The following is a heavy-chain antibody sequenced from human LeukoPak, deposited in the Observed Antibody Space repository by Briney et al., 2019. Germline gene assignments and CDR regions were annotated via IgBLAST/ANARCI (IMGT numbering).Heavy chain of an antibody. CDR1: GYTFTGYY. CDR2: INTNTGNP. J-gene: IGHJ4*02. V-gene: IGHV7-4-1*02. D-gene: IGHD6-13*01. Sequence: ASVKVSCKASGYTFTGYYMHWVRQAPGQGREWMGWINTNTGNPTYAQGFTGRFVFSLDTSVSTAYLQISSLKAEDTAVYYCATSPGIAAPSGYYFDHWGQGTLVTVSS. CDR3: ATSPGIAAPSGYYFDH.